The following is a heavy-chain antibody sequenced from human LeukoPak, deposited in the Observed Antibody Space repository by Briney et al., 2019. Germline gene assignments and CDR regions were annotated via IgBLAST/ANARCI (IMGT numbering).Heavy chain of an antibody. D-gene: IGHD5-18*01. CDR1: GFTFSSYE. CDR2: ISSSGSTI. Sequence: PGGSLRLSCAASGFTFSSYEMNWVRQAPGKELEWVSYISSSGSTIYYADSVKGRFTISRDNAKNSLYLQMNSLRAEDTAVYYCARDLTGGYSYGDYWGQGTLVTVSS. CDR3: ARDLTGGYSYGDY. V-gene: IGHV3-48*03. J-gene: IGHJ4*02.